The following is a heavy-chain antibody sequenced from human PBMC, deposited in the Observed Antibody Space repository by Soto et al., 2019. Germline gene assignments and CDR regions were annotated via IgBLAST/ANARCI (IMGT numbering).Heavy chain of an antibody. CDR2: IIPIFGTA. CDR1: GGTFSSYA. D-gene: IGHD2-15*01. Sequence: ASVKVSCKASGGTFSSYAISWVRQAPGQGLEWMGGIIPIFGTANYAQKFQGRVTITADESTSTAYMELSSLRSEDTAVYYCARCSMSLSGNYYYGMDVWGQGTTVTVSS. CDR3: ARCSMSLSGNYYYGMDV. J-gene: IGHJ6*02. V-gene: IGHV1-69*13.